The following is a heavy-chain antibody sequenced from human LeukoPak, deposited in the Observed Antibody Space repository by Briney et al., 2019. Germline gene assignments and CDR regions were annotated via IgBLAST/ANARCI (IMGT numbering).Heavy chain of an antibody. Sequence: PGRSLRLSCAASGFTFSSYVMHWVRQAPGKGLEWVAYIWYDGSNKYFADSVKGRFTISRENSKKTLFLQMNNVRAEDTAVYFCAKGEGYDFWTSDDPPGGNWGQGTLVTVSS. CDR3: AKGEGYDFWTSDDPPGGN. J-gene: IGHJ4*02. CDR2: IWYDGSNK. V-gene: IGHV3-33*06. D-gene: IGHD3/OR15-3a*01. CDR1: GFTFSSYV.